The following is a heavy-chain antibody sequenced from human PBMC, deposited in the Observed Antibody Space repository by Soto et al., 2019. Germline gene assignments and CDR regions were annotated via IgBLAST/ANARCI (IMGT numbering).Heavy chain of an antibody. CDR3: ARDKSYYDFWSGYYPNWFDP. CDR2: ISSSSSYI. CDR1: GLTFSSYS. Sequence: PGGSLRLSCAASGLTFSSYSMNWVRQAPGKGLEWVSSISSSSSYIYYADSVKGRFTISRDNAKNSLYLQMNSLRAEDTAVYYCARDKSYYDFWSGYYPNWFDPWGQGTLVTVSS. D-gene: IGHD3-3*01. J-gene: IGHJ5*02. V-gene: IGHV3-21*01.